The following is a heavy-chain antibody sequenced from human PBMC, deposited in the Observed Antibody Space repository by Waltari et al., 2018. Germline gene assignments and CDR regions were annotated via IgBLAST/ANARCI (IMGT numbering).Heavy chain of an antibody. CDR3: ARVRGTVITNYYLAMDV. V-gene: IGHV1-3*04. CDR1: GYTFSSYA. Sequence: QVHLVQSGAEVKKSGASVQVSCKASGYTFSSYALHWVRQAPGQSLEWVGWIDTGGGDKKYSQSFQGRVIISRDASASTIYMELSDLRSEDTAIYYCARVRGTVITNYYLAMDVWSQGTAVTVSS. D-gene: IGHD1-26*01. CDR2: IDTGGGDK. J-gene: IGHJ6*02.